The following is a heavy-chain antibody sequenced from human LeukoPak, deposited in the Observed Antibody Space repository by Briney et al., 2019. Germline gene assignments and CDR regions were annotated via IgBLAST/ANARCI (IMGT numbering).Heavy chain of an antibody. D-gene: IGHD5-12*01. Sequence: ASVKVSCKASGGTFSSYAISWVRQAPGQGLEWMGRIIPIFGTANYAQKLQGRVTMTTDTSTSTAYMELRSLRSDHTAVYYCARDSMVATNGLVYWGQGTLVTVSS. V-gene: IGHV1-69*05. CDR1: GGTFSSYA. CDR2: IIPIFGTA. J-gene: IGHJ4*02. CDR3: ARDSMVATNGLVY.